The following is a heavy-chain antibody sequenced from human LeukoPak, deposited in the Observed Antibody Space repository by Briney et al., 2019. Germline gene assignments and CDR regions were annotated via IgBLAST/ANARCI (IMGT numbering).Heavy chain of an antibody. V-gene: IGHV1-2*02. CDR2: INPNSGGT. Sequence: ASVKVSCKASGYTFTGYYMHWVRQAPGQGLEWMGWINPNSGGTNYAQKFQGRVTMTRDTSISTAYMELSRLRSDDTAVYYCARAKIVVVPAANDYWGQGTLVTVSS. CDR1: GYTFTGYY. CDR3: ARAKIVVVPAANDY. J-gene: IGHJ4*02. D-gene: IGHD2-2*01.